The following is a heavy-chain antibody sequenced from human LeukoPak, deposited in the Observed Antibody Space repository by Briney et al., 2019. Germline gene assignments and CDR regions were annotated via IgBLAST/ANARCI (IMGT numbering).Heavy chain of an antibody. D-gene: IGHD3-22*01. Sequence: GSVKVSCKASGYTFTGYYMHWVRRAPGQGLEWMGWINPNSGGTNYAQKFQGRVTMTRDTSISTAYMELSRLRSDDTAVYYCARVVSPYYYDSSGEFEYFQHWGQGTLVTVSS. J-gene: IGHJ1*01. CDR1: GYTFTGYY. CDR2: INPNSGGT. CDR3: ARVVSPYYYDSSGEFEYFQH. V-gene: IGHV1-2*02.